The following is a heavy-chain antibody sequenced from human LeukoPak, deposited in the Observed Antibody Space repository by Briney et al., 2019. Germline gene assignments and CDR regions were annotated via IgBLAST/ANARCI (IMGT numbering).Heavy chain of an antibody. J-gene: IGHJ6*04. CDR1: EFTFSSYW. V-gene: IGHV3-74*01. Sequence: GGSLRLSCAASEFTFSSYWMHWVRQAPGKGLVWVSRINSDGSSTNYADSVKGRFTISRDNAKNSLYLQMNSLRAEDTAVYYCADYGANSMDVWGKGTTVTVSS. CDR2: INSDGSST. CDR3: ADYGANSMDV. D-gene: IGHD4-23*01.